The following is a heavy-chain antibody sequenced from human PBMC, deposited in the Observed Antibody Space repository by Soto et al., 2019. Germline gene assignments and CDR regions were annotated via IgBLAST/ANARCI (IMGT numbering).Heavy chain of an antibody. CDR3: ASAVAATRRFDP. V-gene: IGHV1-69*13. CDR2: IIPIFGTA. J-gene: IGHJ5*02. Sequence: SVKVYCKTSGGTMSSYAISWVRQAPGQGLEWMGGIIPIFGTANYAQKFQGRVTITADESTSTAYMELSSLRSEDTAVYYCASAVAATRRFDPWGQATLLTVSS. D-gene: IGHD6-19*01. CDR1: GGTMSSYA.